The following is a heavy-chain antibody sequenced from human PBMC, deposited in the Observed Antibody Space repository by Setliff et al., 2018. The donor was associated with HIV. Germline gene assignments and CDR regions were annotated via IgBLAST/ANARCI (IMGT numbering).Heavy chain of an antibody. CDR2: VINDGSDA. D-gene: IGHD3-22*01. V-gene: IGHV3-74*01. CDR3: ARLDFFDSSTYPPYDS. J-gene: IGHJ4*02. Sequence: PGGSLRLSCVASGFIFSDFWMHWVRQRPGQGPMWISHVINDGSDASYAESVKGRFTVSRDNARNMVFLQMNNLRAEDTAMYYCARLDFFDSSTYPPYDSWGQGTLVTVSS. CDR1: GFIFSDFW.